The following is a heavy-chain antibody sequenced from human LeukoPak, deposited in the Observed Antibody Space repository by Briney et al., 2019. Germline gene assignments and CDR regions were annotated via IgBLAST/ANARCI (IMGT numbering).Heavy chain of an antibody. CDR3: ARVKDYYYDSSGQVDY. V-gene: IGHV1-18*01. CDR2: ISAYNGNT. Sequence: ASVKVSCKASGYTFTSYGISWVRQAPGQGLEWMGWISAYNGNTNYAQKLQGRVTMTTDTPTSTAYMELRSLRSDDTAVYYCARVKDYYYDSSGQVDYWGQGTLVTVSS. CDR1: GYTFTSYG. D-gene: IGHD3-22*01. J-gene: IGHJ4*02.